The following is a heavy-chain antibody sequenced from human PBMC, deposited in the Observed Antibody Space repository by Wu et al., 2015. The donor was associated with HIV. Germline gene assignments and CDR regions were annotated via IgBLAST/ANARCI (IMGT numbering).Heavy chain of an antibody. CDR1: GGTFSSYG. V-gene: IGHV1-69*13. J-gene: IGHJ3*02. CDR2: IIPAFGTS. Sequence: QVQLVQSGAEVQKPGSSVKVSCKASGGTFSSYGISWVRQAPGQGLEWMGRIIPAFGTSITAQSFQGRVTITADEVTNTAYMELSSLRSEDTAVYYCARVPPIATAGTPFDIWGQGTLVTVSS. CDR3: ARVPPIATAGTPFDI. D-gene: IGHD6-25*01.